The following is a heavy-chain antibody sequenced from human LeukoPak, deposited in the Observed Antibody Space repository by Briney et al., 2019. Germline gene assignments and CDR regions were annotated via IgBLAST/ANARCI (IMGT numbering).Heavy chain of an antibody. D-gene: IGHD6-19*01. CDR3: AKDSETWTRIIVAGNAFNI. J-gene: IGHJ3*02. CDR2: IGSNDGTT. CDR1: GFTTDNYG. Sequence: QPGGSLRLSCAASGFTTDNYGMSWVRQAPGKELEWVSSIGSNDGTTYYADSVKGRFTISRDNSKNTLFMQMNNLRAEDTAVYYCAKDSETWTRIIVAGNAFNIWGQGTMVTVSS. V-gene: IGHV3-23*01.